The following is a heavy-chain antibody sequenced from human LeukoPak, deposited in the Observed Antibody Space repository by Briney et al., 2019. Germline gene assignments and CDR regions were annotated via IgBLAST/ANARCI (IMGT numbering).Heavy chain of an antibody. CDR2: IIPILGIA. V-gene: IGHV1-69*04. CDR1: GGTFSSYA. Sequence: SAKVSCKASGGTFSSYAISWVRQAPGQGLEWMGRIIPILGIANYAQKFQGRVTITADKSTSTAYMELSSLRSEDTAVYYCASVLSGIAVAGSFDPWGQGTLVTVSS. J-gene: IGHJ5*02. CDR3: ASVLSGIAVAGSFDP. D-gene: IGHD6-19*01.